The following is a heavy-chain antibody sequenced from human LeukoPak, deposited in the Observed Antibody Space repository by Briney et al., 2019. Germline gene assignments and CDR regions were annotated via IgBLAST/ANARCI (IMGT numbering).Heavy chain of an antibody. V-gene: IGHV3-7*01. J-gene: IGHJ4*02. CDR1: GFTFSSYW. Sequence: GGSLRLSCAASGFTFSSYWMSWVRQAPGKGLEWVANIKKGGSEKYYVDSVKGRFTISRDNAKKSLYLQMNSLRAEDTAVYYCARHLSGVTGYTYGRGIDYWGQGTLDTVSS. CDR3: ARHLSGVTGYTYGRGIDY. CDR2: IKKGGSEK. D-gene: IGHD5-18*01.